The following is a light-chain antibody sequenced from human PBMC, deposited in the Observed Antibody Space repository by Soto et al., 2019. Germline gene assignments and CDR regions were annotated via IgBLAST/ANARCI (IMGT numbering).Light chain of an antibody. V-gene: IGKV3D-15*01. Sequence: EIVMTQSPATLSVSPGERATLSCRASQSVSSDLAWYHQKPGQAPRLLIYSASNRATGIPARFSGSGSGTDFTLTISSLEPEDFAVYFCQQYGSSPQTVGQGTQVDIK. CDR2: SAS. J-gene: IGKJ1*01. CDR1: QSVSSD. CDR3: QQYGSSPQT.